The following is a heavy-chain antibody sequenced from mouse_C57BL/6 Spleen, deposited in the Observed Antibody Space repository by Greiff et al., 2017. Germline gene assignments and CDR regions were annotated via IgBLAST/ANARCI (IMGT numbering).Heavy chain of an antibody. CDR1: GYTFTSYW. D-gene: IGHD2-3*01. CDR3: ARDDYYRCFYAMDY. CDR2: IHPNGSST. J-gene: IGHJ4*01. Sequence: VQLQQPGAELVKPGASVKLSCKASGYTFTSYWMHWVKQRPGQGLEWIGMIHPNGSSTNYNEKFKSKATLTVDKSSSTAYMQLSSLTSEDSAVYYCARDDYYRCFYAMDYWGQGTSVTVSS. V-gene: IGHV1-64*01.